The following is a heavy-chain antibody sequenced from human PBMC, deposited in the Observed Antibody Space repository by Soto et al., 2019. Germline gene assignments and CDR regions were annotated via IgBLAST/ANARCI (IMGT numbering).Heavy chain of an antibody. CDR1: GFMFSSFA. D-gene: IGHD2-2*01. Sequence: EVQILESGGGMVQPGGSLRLSCAGSGFMFSSFAMTWVRQAPGKGLEWVSTTRSNGEHTYYADSVKGRFTVSRDNSKNNLFLEMSSLRDEDSAIYDCAKDSKSVSVSAARVYGMDVWGQGTTVTVSS. CDR2: TRSNGEHT. J-gene: IGHJ6*02. V-gene: IGHV3-23*01. CDR3: AKDSKSVSVSAARVYGMDV.